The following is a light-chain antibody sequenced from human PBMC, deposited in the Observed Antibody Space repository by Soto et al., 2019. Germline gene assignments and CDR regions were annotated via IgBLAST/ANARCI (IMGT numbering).Light chain of an antibody. CDR2: EVS. CDR3: CSYADGTTL. Sequence: QSVLTQPASVSGSPGQSITISCTGTSSDVGRYDVVSWYQHLPGKAPKLMIYEVSKRPSGVSNRFSASKAGNTASLTISGLQAEDEADYYCCSYADGTTLFGGGTKLTVL. J-gene: IGLJ2*01. V-gene: IGLV2-23*02. CDR1: SSDVGRYDV.